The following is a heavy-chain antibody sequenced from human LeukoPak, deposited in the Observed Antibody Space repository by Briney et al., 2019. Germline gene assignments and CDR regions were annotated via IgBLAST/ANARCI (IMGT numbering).Heavy chain of an antibody. D-gene: IGHD2-15*01. J-gene: IGHJ5*02. CDR1: GGSISSSSHY. CDR2: IYYSGST. V-gene: IGHV4-39*01. CDR3: ASHGYCSGGSCYSGWFDP. Sequence: SETLSLTCTVSGGSISSSSHYWGWIRQPPGKGLEWIGSIYYSGSTYYNPSLKSRVTMSVDTSKNQISLKLRSVTAADTAVYYCASHGYCSGGSCYSGWFDPWGQGSLVTASS.